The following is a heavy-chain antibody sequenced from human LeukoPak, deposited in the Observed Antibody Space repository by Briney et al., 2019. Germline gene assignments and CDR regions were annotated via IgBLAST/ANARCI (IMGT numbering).Heavy chain of an antibody. J-gene: IGHJ4*02. Sequence: SQTLSLTCTVSGGSISSGDYYWSWIRQPPGKGLEWIGYIYYSGSTYYNPSLKSRVTISVDTSKNQFSLKLSSVTAADTAVYYCVRALRSFEHRTLDYWGQGTLVTVSS. CDR1: GGSISSGDYY. CDR2: IYYSGST. V-gene: IGHV4-30-4*08. D-gene: IGHD1/OR15-1a*01. CDR3: VRALRSFEHRTLDY.